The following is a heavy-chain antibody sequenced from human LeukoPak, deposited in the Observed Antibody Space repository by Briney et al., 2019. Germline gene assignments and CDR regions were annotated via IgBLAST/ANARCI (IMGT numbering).Heavy chain of an antibody. Sequence: SETLPLTCTVSGGSLGSSTNYGGWVRQTPGKGMEWIGSMYYGGTTYYNPSLKSRLTLSVDTSKNQISLRLHSVTAADSAVYFCATGKFSGYYDYWGQGTLVTVSS. CDR1: GGSLGSSTNY. CDR2: MYYGGTT. D-gene: IGHD3-22*01. V-gene: IGHV4-39*01. CDR3: ATGKFSGYYDY. J-gene: IGHJ4*02.